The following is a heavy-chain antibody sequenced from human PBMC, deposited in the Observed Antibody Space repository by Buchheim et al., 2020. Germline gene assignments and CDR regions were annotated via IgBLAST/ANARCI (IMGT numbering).Heavy chain of an antibody. V-gene: IGHV1-2*02. CDR1: GDTFTDYY. CDR2: INPNSGAT. Sequence: QVELVQSGAEVKNPRASVKVSCQASGDTFTDYYIHWVRQAPGQGLEWMGWINPNSGATNYAQKFQGRVTMTRDKSISTAYLDLSRLTFDDTAVYYCAKRYYDTTGYDLWAFDIWGQGT. J-gene: IGHJ3*02. D-gene: IGHD3-22*01. CDR3: AKRYYDTTGYDLWAFDI.